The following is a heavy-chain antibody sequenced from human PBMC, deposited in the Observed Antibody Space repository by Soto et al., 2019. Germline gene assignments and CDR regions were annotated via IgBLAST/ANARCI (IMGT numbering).Heavy chain of an antibody. CDR3: ARTGPHIVVVVAATPNWFDP. D-gene: IGHD2-15*01. CDR2: INHSGST. Sequence: QVQLQQWGAGLLKPSETLSLTCAVYGGSFSGYYWSWIRQPPGKGLEWIGEINHSGSTNYNPSLKSRVTISVDTSKNQFSLKLSSVTAADTAVYYCARTGPHIVVVVAATPNWFDPWGQGTLVTVSS. CDR1: GGSFSGYY. V-gene: IGHV4-34*01. J-gene: IGHJ5*02.